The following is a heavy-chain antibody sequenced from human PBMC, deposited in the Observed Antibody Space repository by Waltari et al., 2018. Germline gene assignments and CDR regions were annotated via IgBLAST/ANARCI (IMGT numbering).Heavy chain of an antibody. Sequence: EVQLVQSGAEVKEPGESLKISCKGSEYNFINYWIGWVRQMPGKGLEWMGIIYPGDSESQYSPSFQGQVTISVDKSISTAYLQWSRLKASDTAIYYCARLGRQEGVGFDIWGQGTMVTVSS. V-gene: IGHV5-51*01. J-gene: IGHJ3*02. D-gene: IGHD2-8*01. CDR1: EYNFINYW. CDR3: ARLGRQEGVGFDI. CDR2: IYPGDSES.